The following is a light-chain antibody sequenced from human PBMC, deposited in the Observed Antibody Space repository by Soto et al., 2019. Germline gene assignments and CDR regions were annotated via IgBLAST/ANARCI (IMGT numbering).Light chain of an antibody. V-gene: IGKV3-20*01. Sequence: IVLTQSPATLSLSPGERATLSCTASQHVTTTYIAWYQQKFGQAPRLLIYGASTRATGTPDRFTGGGFGKDFTLTISRVEPEVFAVYYCQQYDSSFTFGGGTKVEMK. J-gene: IGKJ4*01. CDR2: GAS. CDR1: QHVTTTY. CDR3: QQYDSSFT.